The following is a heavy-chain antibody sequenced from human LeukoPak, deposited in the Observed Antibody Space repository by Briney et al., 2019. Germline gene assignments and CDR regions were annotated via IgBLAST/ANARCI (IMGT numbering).Heavy chain of an antibody. D-gene: IGHD2-15*01. Sequence: PSETLSLTCTVSGGSISSYYWSWIRQPPGKGPEWIGYIYYSGSTNYNPSLKSRVTISVDTSKNQFSLKLSSVTAADTAVYYCARDSGYCSGGSCYWRFDPGGQGTLVTVSS. J-gene: IGHJ5*02. CDR3: ARDSGYCSGGSCYWRFDP. V-gene: IGHV4-59*01. CDR2: IYYSGST. CDR1: GGSISSYY.